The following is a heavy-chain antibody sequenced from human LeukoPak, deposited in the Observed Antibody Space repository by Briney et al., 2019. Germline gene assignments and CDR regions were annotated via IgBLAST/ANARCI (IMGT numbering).Heavy chain of an antibody. CDR1: GYTLTELS. CDR2: FDPEDGET. V-gene: IGHV1-24*01. D-gene: IGHD3-10*01. J-gene: IGHJ6*02. Sequence: ASVKVSCKVSGYTLTELSMHWVRRAPGKGLEWMGGFDPEDGETIYAQKFQGRVTMTEDTSTDTAYMELSSLRSEDTAVYYCATDSGSRVYYYYGMDVWGQGTTVTVSS. CDR3: ATDSGSRVYYYYGMDV.